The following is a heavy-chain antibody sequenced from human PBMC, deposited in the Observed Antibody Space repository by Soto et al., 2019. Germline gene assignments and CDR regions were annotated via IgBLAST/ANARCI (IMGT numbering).Heavy chain of an antibody. CDR3: ARDFVVPVAMSLDQFYYYGMDV. Sequence: EVQLVESGGGLVQPGGSLRLSCAASGFTVSSNYMSWVRKAPGKGLEWVSVIYSGGSTYYADSVKGRFTISRDNSKNTLYLQMNSLRAEDTAVYYCARDFVVPVAMSLDQFYYYGMDVWGQGTTVTVSS. V-gene: IGHV3-66*01. CDR1: GFTVSSNY. D-gene: IGHD2-2*01. CDR2: IYSGGST. J-gene: IGHJ6*02.